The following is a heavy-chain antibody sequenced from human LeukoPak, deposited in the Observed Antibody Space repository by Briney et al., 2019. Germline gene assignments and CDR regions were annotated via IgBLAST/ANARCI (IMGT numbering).Heavy chain of an antibody. J-gene: IGHJ3*02. D-gene: IGHD3-10*01. CDR1: GGSISSGGYY. Sequence: SETLSLTCTVSGGSISSGGYYWSWIRQHPGKGLEWIGYIYYSGSTYYNPSLKSRVTISVDTSKNQFSLKLSSVTAADTAVYYCARDTVLLGAFDIWGQGTMVTVPS. CDR2: IYYSGST. CDR3: ARDTVLLGAFDI. V-gene: IGHV4-31*03.